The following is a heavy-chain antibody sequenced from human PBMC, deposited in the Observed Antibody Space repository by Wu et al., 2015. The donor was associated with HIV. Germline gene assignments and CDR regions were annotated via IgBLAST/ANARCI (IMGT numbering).Heavy chain of an antibody. D-gene: IGHD4-23*01. J-gene: IGHJ4*02. CDR1: GGTFSSYA. V-gene: IGHV1-69*05. Sequence: QVHLVQSGAEVKKPGSSVKVSCKASGGTFSSYAINWVRQAPRQGLEWMGGIIPIFGTTNYSQKFQDRVTITTDESTSISIMELSSLRPEDTAVYYCARDRPVAGGFDYWGQGTLISVSS. CDR3: ARDRPVAGGFDY. CDR2: IIPIFGTT.